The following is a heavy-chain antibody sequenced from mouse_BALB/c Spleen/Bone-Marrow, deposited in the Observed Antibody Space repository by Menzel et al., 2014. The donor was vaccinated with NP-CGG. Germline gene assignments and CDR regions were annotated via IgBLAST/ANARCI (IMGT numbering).Heavy chain of an antibody. CDR2: IDPSDSYT. Sequence: VQLQQSGAEFVKPGASVKLSCKASGYTFTSYWMHWVKQRPGQGLEWIGEIDPSDSYTNYNQKFKGKATLTVDKSSSTANMQLSGLTSEDYAVYYCARRELGPHWFTYWGQGTLVTVSA. D-gene: IGHD3-1*01. J-gene: IGHJ3*01. V-gene: IGHV1-69*02. CDR1: GYTFTSYW. CDR3: ARRELGPHWFTY.